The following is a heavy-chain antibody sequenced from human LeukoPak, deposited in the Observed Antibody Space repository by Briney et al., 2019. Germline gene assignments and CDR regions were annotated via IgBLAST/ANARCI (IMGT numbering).Heavy chain of an antibody. J-gene: IGHJ4*02. Sequence: ASVKASCKASGYTFTGYYMHWVRQAPGQGLEWMGWINPNSGGTNYAQKFQGRVTMTRDTSISTAYMELSRLRSDDTAVYYCARAGPHYDFWSGYSYYFDYWGQGTLVTVSS. CDR2: INPNSGGT. D-gene: IGHD3-3*01. CDR1: GYTFTGYY. V-gene: IGHV1-2*02. CDR3: ARAGPHYDFWSGYSYYFDY.